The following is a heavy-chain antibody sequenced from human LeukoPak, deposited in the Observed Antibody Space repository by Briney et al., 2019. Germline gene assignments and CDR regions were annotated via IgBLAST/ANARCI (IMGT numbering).Heavy chain of an antibody. Sequence: PSETLSLTCTVSGGSISGYFWSWIRQPPGKGLEWIGYIYYTGSTDYNPSLKSRVTISVDTSKNQFSLKLSSVTAADTAMYYCARHETGPYFDYWGQGTLVTVSS. D-gene: IGHD1-1*01. J-gene: IGHJ4*02. CDR1: GGSISGYF. CDR3: ARHETGPYFDY. V-gene: IGHV4-59*01. CDR2: IYYTGST.